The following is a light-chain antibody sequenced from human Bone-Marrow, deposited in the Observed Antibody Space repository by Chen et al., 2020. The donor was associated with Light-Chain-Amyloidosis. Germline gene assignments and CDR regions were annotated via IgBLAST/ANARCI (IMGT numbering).Light chain of an antibody. CDR1: QRVSSGY. CDR2: SAT. Sequence: EIVLTQSSGTLSLSPGERAILSCRASQRVSSGYLAWYQQKPGQAPRLLLFSATRRATGIPDRFSGRGSVTDFTFTRSSLEPEDFAVYYCQQYGCSPPAFSFRPGTKVDIK. CDR3: QQYGCSPPAFS. V-gene: IGKV3-20*01. J-gene: IGKJ3*01.